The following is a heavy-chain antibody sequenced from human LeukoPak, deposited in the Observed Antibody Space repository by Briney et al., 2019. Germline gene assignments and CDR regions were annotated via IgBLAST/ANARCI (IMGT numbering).Heavy chain of an antibody. CDR1: GYTFTGYY. CDR2: INPNSGGT. V-gene: IGHV1-2*02. Sequence: ASVKVSCKASGYTFTGYYMHWVRQAPGQGLEWMGWINPNSGGTNYARKFQGRVTMTRDTSISTAYMELRSLRSDDTAVYYCAKGSSPPNGFDPWGQGTLVTVSS. J-gene: IGHJ5*02. CDR3: AKGSSPPNGFDP. D-gene: IGHD6-13*01.